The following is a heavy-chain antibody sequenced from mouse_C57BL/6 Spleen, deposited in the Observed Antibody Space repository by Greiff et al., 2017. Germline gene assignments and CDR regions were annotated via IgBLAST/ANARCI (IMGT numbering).Heavy chain of an antibody. CDR2: ISYDGSN. V-gene: IGHV3-6*01. Sequence: VQLKESGPGLVKPSQSLSLTCSVTGYSITSGYYWNWIRQFPGNKLEWMGYISYDGSNNYNPSLKNRISITRDTSKNQFFLKLNSVTTEDTATYYCARDLDYYGSSYWVYAMDYWGQGTSVTVSS. CDR1: GYSITSGYY. J-gene: IGHJ4*01. CDR3: ARDLDYYGSSYWVYAMDY. D-gene: IGHD1-1*01.